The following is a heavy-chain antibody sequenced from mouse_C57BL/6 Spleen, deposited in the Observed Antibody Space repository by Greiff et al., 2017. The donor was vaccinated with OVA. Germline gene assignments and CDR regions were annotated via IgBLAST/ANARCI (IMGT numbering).Heavy chain of an antibody. Sequence: LQQSGASVKLSCKATGYTFTGYWIEWVKQRPGHGLEWIGEILPGGGSTNYNEKFKGKATFTADTSSNTAYMQLSSLTTEDSAIYYCARARGAYGSSPYYFDYWGQGTTLTVSS. V-gene: IGHV1-9*01. CDR2: ILPGGGST. CDR1: GYTFTGYW. J-gene: IGHJ2*01. CDR3: ARARGAYGSSPYYFDY. D-gene: IGHD1-1*01.